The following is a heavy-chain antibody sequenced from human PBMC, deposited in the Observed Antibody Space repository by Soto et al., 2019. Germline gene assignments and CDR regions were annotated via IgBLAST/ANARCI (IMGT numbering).Heavy chain of an antibody. V-gene: IGHV4-59*01. D-gene: IGHD3-10*01. Sequence: SETLSLTCTVSGGSISSYYWSWIRQPPGKGLEWIGYIYYSGSTNYNPSLKSRVTISVDTSKNQFSLKLSSVTAADTAVYYCARGYKVVRGVIITRGAFDIWGQGTMVTVSS. CDR2: IYYSGST. J-gene: IGHJ3*02. CDR1: GGSISSYY. CDR3: ARGYKVVRGVIITRGAFDI.